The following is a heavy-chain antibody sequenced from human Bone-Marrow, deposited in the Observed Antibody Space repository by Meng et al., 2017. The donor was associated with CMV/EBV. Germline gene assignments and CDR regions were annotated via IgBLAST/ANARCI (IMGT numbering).Heavy chain of an antibody. CDR1: GFTFSDYY. V-gene: IGHV3-11*04. D-gene: IGHD6-6*01. CDR3: ARTSPGIAARLGFAY. Sequence: GESLKISCAASGFTFSDYYMSWIRQAPGKGLEWVSYISSSGSTIYYADSVKGRFTISRDNAKNSLYLQMNSLRAEDTAVYYCARTSPGIAARLGFAYWGQGTLVTVSS. CDR2: ISSSGSTI. J-gene: IGHJ4*02.